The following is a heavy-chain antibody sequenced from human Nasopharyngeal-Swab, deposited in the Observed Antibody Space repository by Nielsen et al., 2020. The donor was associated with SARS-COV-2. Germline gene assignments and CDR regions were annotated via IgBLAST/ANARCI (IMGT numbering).Heavy chain of an antibody. CDR3: ARIRTGAYFDY. J-gene: IGHJ4*02. D-gene: IGHD1-14*01. V-gene: IGHV3-23*01. Sequence: GESLKISCAASGFTFSSYAMSWVRQAPGKGLEWVSTISGSDGSAYDADSVKGRFAISRDNSRHTLCLQMNSLRAEDTAVYYWARIRTGAYFDYWGQGTLVTVSS. CDR2: ISGSDGSA. CDR1: GFTFSSYA.